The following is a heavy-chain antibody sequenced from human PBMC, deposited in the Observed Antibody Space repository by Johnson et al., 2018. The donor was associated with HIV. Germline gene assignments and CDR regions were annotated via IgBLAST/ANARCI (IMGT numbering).Heavy chain of an antibody. Sequence: QVLLVESGGGLVQPGGSLRLSCAASGFTFSSYAMHWVRQAPGKGLEWVAVISYDGSNKYYADSVQGRFTISRDNAKNSLYLQMNSLRAEDTAVYYCARGLLWGLHDAFDIWGQGTMVTVSS. D-gene: IGHD7-27*01. V-gene: IGHV3-30*04. CDR2: ISYDGSNK. CDR1: GFTFSSYA. CDR3: ARGLLWGLHDAFDI. J-gene: IGHJ3*02.